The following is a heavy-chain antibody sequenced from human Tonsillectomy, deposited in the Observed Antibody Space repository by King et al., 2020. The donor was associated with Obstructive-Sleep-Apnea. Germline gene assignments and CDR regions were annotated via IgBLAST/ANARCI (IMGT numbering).Heavy chain of an antibody. J-gene: IGHJ5*02. V-gene: IGHV3-66*01. D-gene: IGHD6-13*01. Sequence: DVQLVESGGALVQPGGSLRLSCAASGLSVRSNYMSWVRQAPGKGLEWVSVIYHSDTKSYADSVKGRFTISRDNSKNTLYLEMTSLRVEDTAVYYCARGPSVEQSTNWFDPWGQGTLVTVSS. CDR3: ARGPSVEQSTNWFDP. CDR1: GLSVRSNY. CDR2: IYHSDTK.